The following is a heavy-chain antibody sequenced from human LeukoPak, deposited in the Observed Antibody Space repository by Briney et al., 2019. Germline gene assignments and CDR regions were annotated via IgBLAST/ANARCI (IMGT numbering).Heavy chain of an antibody. CDR3: VNAHGDKGVRFDY. J-gene: IGHJ4*02. Sequence: QSGGSLRLSCSASGFTFSIYAMHWVRQAPGKGLQYVSGISSNGGSTFYADSVKGRFTISRDNSKNTLYLQMSSLRPEDTAVYYCVNAHGDKGVRFDYWGQGTLVTVSS. D-gene: IGHD3-10*01. V-gene: IGHV3-64D*09. CDR1: GFTFSIYA. CDR2: ISSNGGST.